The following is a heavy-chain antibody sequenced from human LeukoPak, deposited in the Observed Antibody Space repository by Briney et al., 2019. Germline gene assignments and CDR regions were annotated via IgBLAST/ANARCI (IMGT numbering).Heavy chain of an antibody. CDR1: GFISSTSA. V-gene: IGHV3-21*01. CDR2: MNDVGSHI. Sequence: GGSLRLSCSASGFISSTSAMNWVRQAPGKGLEWVSSMNDVGSHIYYRDSVKGRFTISRDNAKNSVYLQMNNLRAADTALYYCTRDPAYYLRYGYFDYWGQGTLVTVSS. D-gene: IGHD1-26*01. J-gene: IGHJ4*02. CDR3: TRDPAYYLRYGYFDY.